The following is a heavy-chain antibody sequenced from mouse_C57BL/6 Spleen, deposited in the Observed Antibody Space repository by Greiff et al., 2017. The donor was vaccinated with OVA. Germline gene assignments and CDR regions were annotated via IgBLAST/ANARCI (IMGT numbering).Heavy chain of an antibody. D-gene: IGHD1-1*01. V-gene: IGHV1-54*01. Sequence: QVQLQQSGAELVRPGTSVKVSCKASGYAFTNYLIEWVKQRPGQGLEWIGVINPGSGGTNYNEKFKGKATLTADKSSSTAYMQLSSLTSEDSAVYFCARRGDYYGSSFEYWGQGTTLTVSS. J-gene: IGHJ2*01. CDR2: INPGSGGT. CDR1: GYAFTNYL. CDR3: ARRGDYYGSSFEY.